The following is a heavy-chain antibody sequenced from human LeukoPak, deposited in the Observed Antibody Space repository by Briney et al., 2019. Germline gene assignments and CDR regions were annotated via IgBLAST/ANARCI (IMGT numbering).Heavy chain of an antibody. V-gene: IGHV3-7*01. J-gene: IGHJ3*01. CDR3: ARDPLVPRGHDAFDV. CDR1: GFIFSNNC. D-gene: IGHD1-26*01. Sequence: GGSLRLSCVASGFIFSNNCMAWVRHAPGKGLEWVAKIKEDGSDTTYVDSVKGRFTASRDDDANSLYHQMNSMRAEDTTVYYCARDPLVPRGHDAFDVWSPGTMLTVSA. CDR2: IKEDGSDT.